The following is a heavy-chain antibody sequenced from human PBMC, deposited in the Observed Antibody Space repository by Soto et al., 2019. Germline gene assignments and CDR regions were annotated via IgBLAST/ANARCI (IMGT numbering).Heavy chain of an antibody. D-gene: IGHD4-17*01. Sequence: SETLSLTCTVSGGSFSSGDYYWSWVRQPPGKGLERIGYIYYSGSTFNNPSLKSRVSISIDTSKTHFSLKLSSVTAADTAVYYCARIHFGDEPSYYYYGMGVWGQGTTVTVSS. V-gene: IGHV4-30-4*01. J-gene: IGHJ6*02. CDR1: GGSFSSGDYY. CDR2: IYYSGST. CDR3: ARIHFGDEPSYYYYGMGV.